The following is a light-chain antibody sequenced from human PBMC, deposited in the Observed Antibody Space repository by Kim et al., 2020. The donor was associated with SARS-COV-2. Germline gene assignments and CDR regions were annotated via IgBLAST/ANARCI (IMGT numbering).Light chain of an antibody. CDR1: QSISSTY. J-gene: IGKJ1*01. CDR3: QQYGSSPAWT. Sequence: PGERATLSCRASQSISSTYVAWVQQKPGQAPRLLIYGASNRATGIPDRFSGSGSGTDFTLTIRRLEPEDFAVYYCQQYGSSPAWTFGQGTKVDIK. CDR2: GAS. V-gene: IGKV3-20*01.